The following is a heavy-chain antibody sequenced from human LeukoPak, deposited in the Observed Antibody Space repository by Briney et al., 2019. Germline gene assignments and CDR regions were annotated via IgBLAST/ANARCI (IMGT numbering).Heavy chain of an antibody. CDR2: IYYNGST. D-gene: IGHD3-10*01. CDR1: GGSISSYY. Sequence: SETLSLTCTVSGGSISSYYWSWIRQPPGKGLEWIGYIYYNGSTNYNLSLKSRVTISVDTSKNQFSLKLSSVTAADTAVYYCARETVIYYGSGSYDWFDPWGQGTLVTVSS. J-gene: IGHJ5*02. CDR3: ARETVIYYGSGSYDWFDP. V-gene: IGHV4-59*01.